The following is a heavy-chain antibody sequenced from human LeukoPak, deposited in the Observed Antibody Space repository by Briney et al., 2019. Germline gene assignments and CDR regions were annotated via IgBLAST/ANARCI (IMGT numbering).Heavy chain of an antibody. CDR1: GYTFTSYD. V-gene: IGHV1-8*01. Sequence: GASVKVFCKASGYTFTSYDINWVRQATGQLLEWMGWMNPNSGNTGYAQKFQGRVTITRNTSIGTAYMELSSMRSEDTAVYYCARKGPANYYYYYMDVWGKGTSVTVSS. J-gene: IGHJ6*03. CDR2: MNPNSGNT. D-gene: IGHD6-25*01. CDR3: ARKGPANYYYYYMDV.